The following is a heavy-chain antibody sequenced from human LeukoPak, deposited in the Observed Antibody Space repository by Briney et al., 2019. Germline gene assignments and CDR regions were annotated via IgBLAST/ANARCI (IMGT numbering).Heavy chain of an antibody. D-gene: IGHD2-2*01. CDR3: ASGYCSSTSCYDWFDP. Sequence: GASVKVSCKASGYTFTGYYMHWVRQAPGQGLEWMGWINPNSGGTNYAQKFQGRVTMTRDTSISTAYRELSRLRSDDTAVYYCASGYCSSTSCYDWFDPWGQGTLVTVSS. CDR2: INPNSGGT. CDR1: GYTFTGYY. V-gene: IGHV1-2*02. J-gene: IGHJ5*02.